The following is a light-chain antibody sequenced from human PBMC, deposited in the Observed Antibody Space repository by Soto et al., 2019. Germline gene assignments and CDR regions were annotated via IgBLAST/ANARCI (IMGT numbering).Light chain of an antibody. Sequence: EIVLTQSPATLSLSPGERATLSCRASQSLTTYLAWYQQKPGQAPRLLIYDASHRATGIPARFSGSGSGTDFPLTISSLEPEDFAVYYCQQRSNWPGTFGPGTKVDIK. V-gene: IGKV3-11*01. CDR2: DAS. CDR3: QQRSNWPGT. CDR1: QSLTTY. J-gene: IGKJ3*01.